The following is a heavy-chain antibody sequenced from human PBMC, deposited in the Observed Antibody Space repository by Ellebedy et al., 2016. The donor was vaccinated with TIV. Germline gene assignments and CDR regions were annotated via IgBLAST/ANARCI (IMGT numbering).Heavy chain of an antibody. CDR1: GYTFTSYA. D-gene: IGHD6-13*01. CDR2: INAGNGNT. CDR3: ARDGGIATAGLDY. V-gene: IGHV1-3*01. Sequence: ASVKVSCKASGYTFTSYAMHWVRQAPGQRLEWMGWINAGNGNTKNSQKLQGRVTMTTDTSTSTAYMELRSLRSDDTAVYYCARDGGIATAGLDYWGQGTLVTVSS. J-gene: IGHJ4*02.